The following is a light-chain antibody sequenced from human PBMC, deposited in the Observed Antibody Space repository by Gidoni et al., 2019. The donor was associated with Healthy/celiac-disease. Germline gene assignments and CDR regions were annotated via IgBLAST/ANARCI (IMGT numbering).Light chain of an antibody. Sequence: DIQMTPPPSSLSASVGDRATITCRASQSISSYLNWYQQKPGKAPKLLIYAAYSLQSGVPSRFSGSGSGTDFTLTISRLQPEDFATYYCQQSYSTPPTFGQGTKVEIK. CDR3: QQSYSTPPT. V-gene: IGKV1-39*01. CDR2: AAY. J-gene: IGKJ1*01. CDR1: QSISSY.